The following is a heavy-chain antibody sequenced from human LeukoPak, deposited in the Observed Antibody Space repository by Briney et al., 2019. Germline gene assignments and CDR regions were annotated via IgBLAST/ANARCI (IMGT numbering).Heavy chain of an antibody. CDR3: ARSNYYFDY. D-gene: IGHD1-1*01. CDR2: INHSGST. V-gene: IGHV4-34*01. CDR1: GGSFSGYY. Sequence: SETLSLTCAVYGGSFSGYYWSWIRQPPGKGPEWIGEINHSGSTNYNPSLKSRVTISVDTSKNQFSLKLSSVTAADTAVYYCARSNYYFDYWGQGTPVTVSS. J-gene: IGHJ4*02.